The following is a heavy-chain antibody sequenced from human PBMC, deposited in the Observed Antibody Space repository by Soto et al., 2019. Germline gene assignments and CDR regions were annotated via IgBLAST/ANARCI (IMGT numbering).Heavy chain of an antibody. V-gene: IGHV4-59*08. J-gene: IGHJ4*02. CDR1: GGSISSYY. CDR3: ARHDLYPHYFAY. CDR2: IYYSGST. Sequence: SETLSLTCSVSGGSISSYYWSWIRQPPGKGLEWIGYIYYSGSTNYNPSLKSRVTISVDTSKNQFSLKLSSVTAADTAVYYCARHDLYPHYFAYWGQGTLVTVSS.